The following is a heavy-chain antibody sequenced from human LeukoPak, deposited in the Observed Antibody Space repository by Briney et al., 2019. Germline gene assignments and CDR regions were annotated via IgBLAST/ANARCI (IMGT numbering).Heavy chain of an antibody. J-gene: IGHJ6*03. V-gene: IGHV3-74*01. Sequence: PGGSLRLSSAASGFTFSSYWMHWVRQAPGKGLVWVSRINSDGSSTSYADSVRGRFTISRDNAKNSLYLQMNSLRAEDTAVYYCARMTYYYDSSGYESYYYYYYYMDVWGKGTTVTVSS. CDR1: GFTFSSYW. CDR2: INSDGSST. D-gene: IGHD3-22*01. CDR3: ARMTYYYDSSGYESYYYYYYYMDV.